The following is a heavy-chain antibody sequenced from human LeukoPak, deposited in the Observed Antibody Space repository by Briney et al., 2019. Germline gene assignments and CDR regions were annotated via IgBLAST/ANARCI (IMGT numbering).Heavy chain of an antibody. Sequence: PGGSLRLSCAASGFTYSSNWTHWVRQAPGKGLVWVSRVSGDGSITYYADSVKGRFTISRDNAKNALYLQMNSLRAEDTAVYYCARDTYGSGQDHWGQGTLVTVSS. CDR3: ARDTYGSGQDH. D-gene: IGHD3-10*01. CDR2: VSGDGSIT. V-gene: IGHV3-74*01. J-gene: IGHJ4*02. CDR1: GFTYSSNW.